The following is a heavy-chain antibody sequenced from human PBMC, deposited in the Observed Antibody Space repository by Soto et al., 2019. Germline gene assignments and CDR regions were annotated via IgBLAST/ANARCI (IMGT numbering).Heavy chain of an antibody. J-gene: IGHJ4*01. Sequence: ASVKVSCKASGYTFNSFVIHWVRQAPGQRLEWMGWINGGSGDTKHSQKFQGRVTITRDTSASTTYVELSSLRSEDSAVYYCARGRDSSGYSPVDYWGPG. CDR2: INGGSGDT. CDR3: ARGRDSSGYSPVDY. CDR1: GYTFNSFV. D-gene: IGHD3-22*01. V-gene: IGHV1-3*01.